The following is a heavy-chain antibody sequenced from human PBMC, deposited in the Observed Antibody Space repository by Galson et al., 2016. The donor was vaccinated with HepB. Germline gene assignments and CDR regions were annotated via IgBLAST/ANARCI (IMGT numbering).Heavy chain of an antibody. Sequence: ETLSLTCAVYGGSFSTYYWTWIRQPPGKGLEWIGEINSSCSANYHPSLKSRVTISVDTSKNQFSLKFNPLTSADSAVFYCARGLFYFDFGMDVWGQGTTVTVS. CDR1: GGSFSTYY. CDR3: ARGLFYFDFGMDV. V-gene: IGHV4-34*01. CDR2: INSSCSA. J-gene: IGHJ6*02.